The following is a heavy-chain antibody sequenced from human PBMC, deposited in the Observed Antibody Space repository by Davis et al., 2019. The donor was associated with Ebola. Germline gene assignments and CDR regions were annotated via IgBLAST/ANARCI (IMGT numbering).Heavy chain of an antibody. CDR1: GFTFSISS. D-gene: IGHD1-26*01. Sequence: GESLKISCVTSGFTFSISSMHWVRQAPGKGLEWVAFLSFDGSKEYYADSVTGRFTISRDDSKDTLYLQMNSLRVDDTAIYYCAKDTSNIWFDIWGQGTMVTVSS. CDR3: AKDTSNIWFDI. J-gene: IGHJ3*02. V-gene: IGHV3-30*04. CDR2: LSFDGSKE.